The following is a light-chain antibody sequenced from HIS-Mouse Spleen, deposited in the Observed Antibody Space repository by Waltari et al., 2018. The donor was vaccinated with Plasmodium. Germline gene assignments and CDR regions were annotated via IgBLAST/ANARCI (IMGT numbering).Light chain of an antibody. CDR1: AFPKKS. J-gene: IGLJ3*02. CDR3: YSTDSSGKHRV. Sequence: SYELTQPPSVSVSPGQKARYTCPGDAFPKKSAYWFQQKSGQPPVLVIYEDSKRPSGIPERFSGSSSGTMATLTISGAQVEDEADYYCYSTDSSGKHRVFGGGTKLTVL. V-gene: IGLV3-10*01. CDR2: EDS.